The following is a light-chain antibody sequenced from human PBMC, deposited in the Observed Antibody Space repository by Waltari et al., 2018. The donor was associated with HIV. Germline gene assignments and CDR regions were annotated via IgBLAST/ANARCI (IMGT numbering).Light chain of an antibody. CDR2: EVT. Sequence: QAALTEPASVSGHPGEPITISCTGTSSDVGNYDYVRWYQQHPGKAPKLLIYEVTNRPSGVSDRFSGSKSGNTASLTISVLQAEDEADYYCSSFRSTTTSILFGGGTKLTVL. J-gene: IGLJ2*01. CDR1: SSDVGNYDY. V-gene: IGLV2-14*01. CDR3: SSFRSTTTSIL.